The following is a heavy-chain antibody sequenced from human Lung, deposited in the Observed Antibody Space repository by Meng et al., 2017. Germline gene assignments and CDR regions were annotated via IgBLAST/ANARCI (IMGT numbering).Heavy chain of an antibody. V-gene: IGHV4-34*01. D-gene: IGHD4-11*01. J-gene: IGHJ4*02. CDR2: INHSGST. Sequence: VLLPLGGGGLLEPSETLSLTCVVSGGSFSDYYWSWIRQPPGKGLEWIGEINHSGSTNYNPSLESRATISVDTSQNNLSLKLSSVTAADSAVYYCARGPTTMAHDFDYWGQGTLVTVSS. CDR1: GGSFSDYY. CDR3: ARGPTTMAHDFDY.